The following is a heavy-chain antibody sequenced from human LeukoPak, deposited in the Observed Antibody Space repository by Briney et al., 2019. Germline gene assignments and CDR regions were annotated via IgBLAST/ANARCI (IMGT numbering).Heavy chain of an antibody. CDR1: GYSFTSYC. J-gene: IGHJ6*02. V-gene: IGHV5-51*01. Sequence: GESLKISCKGSGYSFTSYCICWVRQMPEKGLEWMGIIYPGDSDTRYSPSFQGQVTISADKSISTAYLQWSSLKASDTAMYYCARRMAVAGTGYYYYGMDVWGQGTTVTVSS. CDR3: ARRMAVAGTGYYYYGMDV. CDR2: IYPGDSDT. D-gene: IGHD6-19*01.